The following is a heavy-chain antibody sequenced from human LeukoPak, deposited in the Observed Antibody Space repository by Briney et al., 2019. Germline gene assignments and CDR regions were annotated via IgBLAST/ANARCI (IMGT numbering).Heavy chain of an antibody. CDR2: ISPGDSDT. Sequence: GESLKISCKGSGYSFTSYWIGWVRQMPGKGLEWMGIISPGDSDTRYSPSFQGQITISADKSITTAYLQWSSLKASDTAIYYCARRSSSYPFDYWGQGTLVTVSS. CDR1: GYSFTSYW. V-gene: IGHV5-51*01. CDR3: ARRSSSYPFDY. D-gene: IGHD6-13*01. J-gene: IGHJ4*02.